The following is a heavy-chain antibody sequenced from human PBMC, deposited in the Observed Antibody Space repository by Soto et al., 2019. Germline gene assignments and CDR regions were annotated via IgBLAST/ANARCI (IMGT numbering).Heavy chain of an antibody. Sequence: QVQLVQSGAEVKKPGSSVKVSCKASGGTFSNYAISWVRQAPGQGLEWMGGIIPIFGTTNYAQRLQGRVTITADESTSTAYMELSSLRSEDTAVYYCARVSSSWYKDYFDYWCQGTLVTVSS. V-gene: IGHV1-69*12. CDR1: GGTFSNYA. J-gene: IGHJ4*02. CDR3: ARVSSSWYKDYFDY. CDR2: IIPIFGTT. D-gene: IGHD6-13*01.